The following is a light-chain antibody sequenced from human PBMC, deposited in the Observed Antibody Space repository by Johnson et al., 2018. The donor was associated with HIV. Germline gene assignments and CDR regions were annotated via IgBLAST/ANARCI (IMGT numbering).Light chain of an antibody. V-gene: IGLV1-51*01. J-gene: IGLJ1*01. CDR3: GTWDSSLNSYV. CDR2: DNN. Sequence: QAVLTQPPSVSAAPGQKVTISCSGSSSNIGKNYVSWYQQLPGTAPKLLIYDNNKRPSGIPDRFSGSKSGTSATLGITGLQTGDEAGYYCGTWDSSLNSYVFGTGTKVSVL. CDR1: SSNIGKNY.